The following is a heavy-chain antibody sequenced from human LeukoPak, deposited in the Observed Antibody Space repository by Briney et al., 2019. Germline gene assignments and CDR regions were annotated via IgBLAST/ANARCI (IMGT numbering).Heavy chain of an antibody. Sequence: GASVKVSCKASGYTFTSYDINWVRQATGQGLEWMGWMNPNSGNTGYAQKFQGRVTTTRNTSISTAYMELSSLRSEDTAVYYCARGITIFGVPFDYWGQGTLVTVSS. CDR3: ARGITIFGVPFDY. CDR2: MNPNSGNT. J-gene: IGHJ4*02. CDR1: GYTFTSYD. D-gene: IGHD3-3*01. V-gene: IGHV1-8*01.